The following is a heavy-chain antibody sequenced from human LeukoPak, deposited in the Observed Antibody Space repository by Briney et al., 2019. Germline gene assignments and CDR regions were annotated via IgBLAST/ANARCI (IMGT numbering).Heavy chain of an antibody. Sequence: PSETLSLTCAVSGGSISSSNWWSWVRQPPGKGLEWIGEIYHSGSTNYNPSLKSRVTISVDTSKNQFSLKLSSVTAADTAVYYCARHKIGYDHYYYMDVWGKGTTVTISS. V-gene: IGHV4-4*02. J-gene: IGHJ6*03. CDR1: GGSISSSNW. CDR3: ARHKIGYDHYYYMDV. D-gene: IGHD5-12*01. CDR2: IYHSGST.